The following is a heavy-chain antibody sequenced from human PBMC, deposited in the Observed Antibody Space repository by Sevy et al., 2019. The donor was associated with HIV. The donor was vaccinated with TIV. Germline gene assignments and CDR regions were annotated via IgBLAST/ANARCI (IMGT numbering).Heavy chain of an antibody. CDR1: GFTFSSYS. Sequence: GGSLRLSCAASGFTFSSYSMNWVRQAPGKGLEWVSYISSSSSTIYYADSVKGRFTNSTDKAKNSLYLQMNSLRDEETAVYYCARRDIVVVPADMTLERPYYYYYYMDVWGKGTTVTVSS. V-gene: IGHV3-48*02. CDR3: ARRDIVVVPADMTLERPYYYYYYMDV. D-gene: IGHD2-2*01. CDR2: ISSSSSTI. J-gene: IGHJ6*03.